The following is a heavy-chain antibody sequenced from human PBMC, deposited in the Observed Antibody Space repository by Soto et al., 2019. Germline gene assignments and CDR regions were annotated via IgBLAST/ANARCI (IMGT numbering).Heavy chain of an antibody. CDR2: IYYSGST. V-gene: IGHV4-59*01. J-gene: IGHJ6*02. CDR1: GGSISSYY. CDR3: ARGGKYYDFSLNLDV. Sequence: QVQLQESGPGLVKPSETLSLTCTVSGGSISSYYWSWIRQPPGKGLEWIGYIYYSGSTNYNPSLKSRVTISVDTPKNQFSLKLSSVTAADTAVYYCARGGKYYDFSLNLDVWGQGTTVTVSS. D-gene: IGHD3-3*01.